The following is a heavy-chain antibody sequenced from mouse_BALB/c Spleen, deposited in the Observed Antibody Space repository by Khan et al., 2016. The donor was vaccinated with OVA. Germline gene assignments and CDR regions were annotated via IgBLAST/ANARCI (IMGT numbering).Heavy chain of an antibody. V-gene: IGHV3-2*02. Sequence: EVQLVESGPGLVKPSQSLSLTCTVTGYSITSDYAWDWIRQFPGNKLECMGYISYGGSTSYNPSLKSRISITRDTSKNQFFLQLNSVTTEDTATYYCARKNYYGYAMDYWGQGTSITVSS. D-gene: IGHD1-1*01. CDR1: GYSITSDYA. CDR3: ARKNYYGYAMDY. CDR2: ISYGGST. J-gene: IGHJ4*01.